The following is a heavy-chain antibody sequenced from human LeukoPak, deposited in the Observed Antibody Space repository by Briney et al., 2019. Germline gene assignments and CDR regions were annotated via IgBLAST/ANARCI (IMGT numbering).Heavy chain of an antibody. Sequence: GGSLRLSCAASGFTFSDYWMSWVRQAPGKGLEWVSAISGSGGSTYYADSVKGRFTISRDNSKNTLYLQMNSLRAEDTAVYYCAKSPRTYYYDSSGYYYSFDYWGQGTLVTVSS. D-gene: IGHD3-22*01. CDR2: ISGSGGST. CDR3: AKSPRTYYYDSSGYYYSFDY. J-gene: IGHJ4*02. V-gene: IGHV3-23*01. CDR1: GFTFSDYW.